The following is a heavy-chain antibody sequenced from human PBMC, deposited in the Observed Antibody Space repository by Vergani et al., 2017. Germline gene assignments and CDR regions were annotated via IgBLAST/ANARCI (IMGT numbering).Heavy chain of an antibody. D-gene: IGHD3-10*01. J-gene: IGHJ6*02. Sequence: EVQLVESGGGLEQPGRSLRLSCRASGFTFTDYGISWVRQAPGKGLEWVGFVRNKEDGGTTEYAASVKGRFTISRDASKSIAYLQMNSLKTEDTAVYYCTSVYYYGSGTALYYYYGMDVWGQGTTVTVSS. CDR3: TSVYYYGSGTALYYYYGMDV. CDR2: VRNKEDGGTT. V-gene: IGHV3-49*04. CDR1: GFTFTDYG.